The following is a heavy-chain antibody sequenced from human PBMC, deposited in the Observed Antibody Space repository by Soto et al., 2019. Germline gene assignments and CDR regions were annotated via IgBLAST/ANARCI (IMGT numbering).Heavy chain of an antibody. V-gene: IGHV1-2*04. Sequence: QVQLVQSGAEVKKPGASVKVSCKASGYTFTGYYMHWVRQAPGQGLEWMGWINPNSGGTNYAQKCQGWVTMTRDTSISTAYMELSRLRSDDTAVYYCARSDDSSGYYYDYWGQGTLVTVSS. CDR1: GYTFTGYY. D-gene: IGHD3-22*01. CDR2: INPNSGGT. J-gene: IGHJ4*02. CDR3: ARSDDSSGYYYDY.